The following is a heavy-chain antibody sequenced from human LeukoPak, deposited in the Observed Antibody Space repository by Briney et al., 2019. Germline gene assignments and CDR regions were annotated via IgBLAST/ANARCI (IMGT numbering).Heavy chain of an antibody. D-gene: IGHD4-17*01. CDR3: ARDVHGDYGSGWFDP. V-gene: IGHV1-69*05. J-gene: IGHJ5*02. Sequence: SVKVSCKPSGGTFNNSAISWVRQAPGQGLEWLGGIMPLFGTAGYAQKLQARVTITKDESTRTVYLELTSLTSDDTAVYYCARDVHGDYGSGWFDPWGQGTLVSVSS. CDR1: GGTFNNSA. CDR2: IMPLFGTA.